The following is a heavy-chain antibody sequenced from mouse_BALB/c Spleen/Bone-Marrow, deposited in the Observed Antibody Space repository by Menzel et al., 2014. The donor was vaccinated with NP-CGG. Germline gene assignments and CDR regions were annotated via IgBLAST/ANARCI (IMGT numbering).Heavy chain of an antibody. CDR2: INPDSSTI. Sequence: EVQLQESGGGLVQPGGSLKLSCAASGFDFSRYWMSWVRQAPGKGLEWIGEINPDSSTINYTPSLKDKFIISRDNAKNTLYPQMGKVRSEDTAPYYCARNGYYGYSDYWGQGTTLTVSS. J-gene: IGHJ2*01. D-gene: IGHD2-1*01. V-gene: IGHV4-1*02. CDR1: GFDFSRYW. CDR3: ARNGYYGYSDY.